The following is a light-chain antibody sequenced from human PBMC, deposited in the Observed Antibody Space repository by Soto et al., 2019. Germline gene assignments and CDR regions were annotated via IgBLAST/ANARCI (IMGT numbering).Light chain of an antibody. CDR2: AAS. V-gene: IGKV1-39*01. CDR3: QQSYSVPQT. Sequence: DIQMTQSPSSLSASVGDRVTITCRASQSISSYLNWYQQKRGKAPKLLIYAASSLQSGVPSRFSGSGSGTDFTLTISSLQPEDFATYYCQQSYSVPQTFGQGTKVEIK. J-gene: IGKJ1*01. CDR1: QSISSY.